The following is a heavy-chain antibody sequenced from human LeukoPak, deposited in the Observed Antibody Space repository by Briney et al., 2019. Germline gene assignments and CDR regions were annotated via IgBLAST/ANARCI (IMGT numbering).Heavy chain of an antibody. Sequence: GGSLRLSCTASRFYFSTYDMNWVRQVPGKGLEWVAYIDSSGSTTYYAGSVQGRFTISRDNAKNSLYLQMKSLRVEDTAFYYCASAHGGSGYDRPFDYWGQGTLVTVSS. J-gene: IGHJ4*02. CDR2: IDSSGSTT. D-gene: IGHD5-12*01. CDR1: RFYFSTYD. V-gene: IGHV3-48*03. CDR3: ASAHGGSGYDRPFDY.